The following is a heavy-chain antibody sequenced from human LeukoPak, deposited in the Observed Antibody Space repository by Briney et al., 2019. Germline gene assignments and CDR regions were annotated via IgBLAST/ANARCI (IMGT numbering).Heavy chain of an antibody. V-gene: IGHV4-4*07. CDR2: IYSSVST. J-gene: IGHJ6*03. CDR1: GGSISSYH. Sequence: PSETLSLTCTVSGGSISSYHWSWIRQPAGKGLEWIGRIYSSVSTNYNPSLKSRVTMSVDTSKNQFSLKVSSVTAADTAVYYCARDLRNPTIFGVVRPGYMDVWGKGTTVTVSS. CDR3: ARDLRNPTIFGVVRPGYMDV. D-gene: IGHD3-3*01.